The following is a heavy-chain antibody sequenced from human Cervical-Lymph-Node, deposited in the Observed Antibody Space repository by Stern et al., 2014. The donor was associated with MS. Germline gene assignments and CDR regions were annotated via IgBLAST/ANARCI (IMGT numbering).Heavy chain of an antibody. CDR1: GYTFSRSG. V-gene: IGHV1-18*01. J-gene: IGHJ4*02. D-gene: IGHD2-15*01. CDR2: ISVYNGNT. Sequence: VQLVESGAEVKPPGAAVKVSCKASGYTFSRSGVNWVRQAPGQGLEWMGWISVYNGNTNYAQNLQGRVTMTTDTSTSTAYMELRSLRSDDTAVYYCARGSLASGFCVDGSCYADYWGQGTLVTVSS. CDR3: ARGSLASGFCVDGSCYADY.